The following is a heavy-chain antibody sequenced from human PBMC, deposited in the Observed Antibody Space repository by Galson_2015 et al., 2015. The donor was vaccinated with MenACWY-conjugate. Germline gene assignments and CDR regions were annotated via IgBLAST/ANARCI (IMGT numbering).Heavy chain of an antibody. V-gene: IGHV3-21*01. D-gene: IGHD5-18*01. CDR3: ARESTNIAMDASDY. CDR2: ISSSGSYI. CDR1: GFTFSSYS. Sequence: SLRLSCAASGFTFSSYSMNWVRQAPGKGLEWVSSISSSGSYIYYADSVKGRFTISRDNAKNSLYLQMNSLRAEDTAVYYCARESTNIAMDASDYWGQGTLVTVSS. J-gene: IGHJ4*02.